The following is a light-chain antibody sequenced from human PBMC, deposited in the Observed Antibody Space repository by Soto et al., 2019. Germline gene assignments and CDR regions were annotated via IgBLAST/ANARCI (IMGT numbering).Light chain of an antibody. CDR1: SSDVGTYNF. CDR3: SSYISSSTLLYV. Sequence: ALTQPASVSGSPGQSITISCTGTSSDVGTYNFVSWYQQHPGKAPKLMIYEVSNRPSGVSNRFSGSKSDNTASLTISGLQADDEADYYCSSYISSSTLLYVFGTGTKATVL. V-gene: IGLV2-14*01. CDR2: EVS. J-gene: IGLJ1*01.